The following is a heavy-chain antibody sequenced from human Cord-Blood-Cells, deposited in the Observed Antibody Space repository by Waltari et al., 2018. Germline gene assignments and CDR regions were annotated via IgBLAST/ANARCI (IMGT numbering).Heavy chain of an antibody. CDR1: GYTFTSYD. J-gene: IGHJ4*02. Sequence: QVQLVQSGAEVKKPGASVKVSCKASGYTFTSYDINWGRQATGKGLEWMGWKNPNKCNTGYARKFQGRVTMTRNTSISTAYMELSSLRSEDTAVYYCARARYSSGKDYWGQGTLVTVSS. CDR2: KNPNKCNT. D-gene: IGHD6-19*01. V-gene: IGHV1-8*01. CDR3: ARARYSSGKDY.